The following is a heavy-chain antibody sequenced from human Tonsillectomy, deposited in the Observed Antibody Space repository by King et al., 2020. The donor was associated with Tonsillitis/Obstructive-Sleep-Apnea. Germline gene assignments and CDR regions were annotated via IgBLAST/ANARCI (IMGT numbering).Heavy chain of an antibody. CDR3: GRNVDIVAIPPRNWYFDL. CDR1: GGSISSSSYY. J-gene: IGHJ2*01. Sequence: QLQESGPGLVKPSETLSLTCTVSGGSISSSSYYWGWIRQPPGKGLEWIGSIYYSGSTYYNPSLKSRVTISVDTSKNQFSLKLSSVTAADTAVYYCGRNVDIVAIPPRNWYFDLWGRGTLVTVSS. V-gene: IGHV4-39*01. CDR2: IYYSGST. D-gene: IGHD5-12*01.